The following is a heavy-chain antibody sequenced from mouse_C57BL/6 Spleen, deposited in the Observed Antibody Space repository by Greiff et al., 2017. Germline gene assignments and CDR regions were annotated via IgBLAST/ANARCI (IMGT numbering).Heavy chain of an antibody. J-gene: IGHJ3*01. Sequence: EVKLQQPGPELVKPGASVKMSCKASGYTFTDYYMNWVKQSPGKSLEWIGDINPNNGGTSYNQKFKGKATLTVDTSSSTAYMELRSLTSEDSAVYYCAWYYYGSETWFAYWGQGTLVTVSS. CDR1: GYTFTDYY. CDR3: AWYYYGSETWFAY. CDR2: INPNNGGT. V-gene: IGHV1-26*01. D-gene: IGHD1-1*01.